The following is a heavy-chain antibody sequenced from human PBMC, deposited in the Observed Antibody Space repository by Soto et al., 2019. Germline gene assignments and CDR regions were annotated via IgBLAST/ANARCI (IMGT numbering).Heavy chain of an antibody. J-gene: IGHJ2*01. D-gene: IGHD3-16*01. Sequence: VQLVESGGGLVKPGGSLRLSCAASGFTFSSYSMNWVRQAPGKGLEWVSSISSSSSYIYYADSVKGRFTISRDNAKNSLYMQMNSLRAEDTAVYYCARDVKFGWYFDLWGRGTLVTVSS. CDR3: ARDVKFGWYFDL. CDR2: ISSSSSYI. V-gene: IGHV3-21*01. CDR1: GFTFSSYS.